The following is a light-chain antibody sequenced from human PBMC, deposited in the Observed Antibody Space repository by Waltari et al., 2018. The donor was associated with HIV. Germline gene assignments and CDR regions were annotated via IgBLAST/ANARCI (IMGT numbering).Light chain of an antibody. V-gene: IGKV3-11*01. CDR1: QSVSSY. Sequence: IVLTQSPATLPLSPGERATLSCSASQSVSSYLAWYQQKPGQAPRLLIYDASNRATGIPARFSGSGSGTDFTLTISSLEPEDFAVYYCQQRSNWPPWTFGQGTKVEIK. J-gene: IGKJ1*01. CDR3: QQRSNWPPWT. CDR2: DAS.